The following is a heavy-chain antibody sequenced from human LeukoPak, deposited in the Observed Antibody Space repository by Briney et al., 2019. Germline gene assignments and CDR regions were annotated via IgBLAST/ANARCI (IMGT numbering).Heavy chain of an antibody. CDR1: GFTFDEYA. J-gene: IGHJ3*02. V-gene: IGHV3-43*02. CDR2: ISGDGVRT. Sequence: GGSLRLSCAASGFTFDEYAIHWVRQAPGKGLEWVSLISGDGVRTFYRDSVKGRFTIPRDNSENSLYLQMNSLRTEDTALYYCAKDLTSVYDAFNIWGQGTMVTVSS. CDR3: AKDLTSVYDAFNI.